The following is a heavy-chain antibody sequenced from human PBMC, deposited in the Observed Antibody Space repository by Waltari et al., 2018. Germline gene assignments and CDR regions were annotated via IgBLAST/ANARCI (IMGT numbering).Heavy chain of an antibody. CDR1: GFTFSSYA. CDR3: AKDSLYYYGMDV. J-gene: IGHJ6*02. V-gene: IGHV3-23*01. CDR2: CSGSGGRT. Sequence: EVQLLESGGGLVQPGGSLRLSCAAYGFTFSSYAMSWVRQAPGKGGWWFLACSGSGGRTYYADSVKGRFTISRDNSKNTLYLQMNSLRAEDTAVYYCAKDSLYYYGMDVWGQGTTVTVSS.